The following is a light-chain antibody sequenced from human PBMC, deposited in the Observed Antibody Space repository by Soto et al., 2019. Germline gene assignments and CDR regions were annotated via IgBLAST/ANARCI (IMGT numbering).Light chain of an antibody. CDR3: QHYDEWPLT. Sequence: RVMTQSPATLSVSPGEKATLSCRASQTVSNNLAWYQQKPGQAPRLLIYFASTRATGIPARFSGSGSGTEFTFTISSLQSEDFAVYYCQHYDEWPLTFGGGTKAEIK. V-gene: IGKV3-15*01. CDR2: FAS. CDR1: QTVSNN. J-gene: IGKJ4*01.